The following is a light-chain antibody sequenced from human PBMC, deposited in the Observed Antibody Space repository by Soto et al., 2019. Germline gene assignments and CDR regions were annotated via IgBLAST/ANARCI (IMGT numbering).Light chain of an antibody. CDR3: QQYGSSIT. J-gene: IGKJ5*01. CDR1: QSVPRSY. CDR2: GTS. V-gene: IGKV3-20*01. Sequence: EIVLTQSPGTLSLSPGERATLSCRASQSVPRSYLAWYQQKPGQAPRLLIYGTSSRATGIPDRFSGSGSGTDCTLTISRLEPEDFAVFYCQQYGSSITFGQGTRLEI.